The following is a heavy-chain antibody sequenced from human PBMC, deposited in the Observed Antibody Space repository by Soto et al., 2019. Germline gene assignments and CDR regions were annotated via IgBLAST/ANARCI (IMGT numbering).Heavy chain of an antibody. V-gene: IGHV4-61*01. D-gene: IGHD6-19*01. CDR1: GGSVSSGSYY. CDR2: IYYSGST. J-gene: IGHJ6*02. Sequence: SETLSLTCTVSGGSVSSGSYYWSWIRQPPGKGLEWIGYIYYSGSTNYNPSLKSRVTISVDTSKNQFSLKLSSVTAADTAVYYCAGSEGYYYYGMDVWGQGTTVTVSS. CDR3: AGSEGYYYYGMDV.